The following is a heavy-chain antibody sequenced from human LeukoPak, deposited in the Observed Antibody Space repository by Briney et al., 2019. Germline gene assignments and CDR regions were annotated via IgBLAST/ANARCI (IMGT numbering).Heavy chain of an antibody. J-gene: IGHJ4*02. CDR3: AKEAHIVVVPAAMFDY. D-gene: IGHD2-2*01. V-gene: IGHV3-23*01. CDR1: GFTFSSYA. CDR2: ISGSGGST. Sequence: PGGSLRLSCAASGFTFSSYAMSWVRQAPGKGLEWVSAISGSGGSTYYADSVKGRFTISRDNSKNTLYLQMNSLRAEDTAVYYCAKEAHIVVVPAAMFDYWGQGTLVTVSS.